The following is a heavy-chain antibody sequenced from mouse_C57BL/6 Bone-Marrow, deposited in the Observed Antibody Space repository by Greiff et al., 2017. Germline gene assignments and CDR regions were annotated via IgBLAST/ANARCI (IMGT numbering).Heavy chain of an antibody. D-gene: IGHD1-1*01. CDR3: ARESYGSSPDV. Sequence: EVKVVESGGGLVKPGGSLKLSCAASGFTFSSYAMSWVRQTPEKRLEWVATISDGGSYTYYPDNVKGRFTISRDNAKNNLYMQMSHLKSEDTAMYYCARESYGSSPDVWGTGTTVTVSS. CDR2: ISDGGSYT. V-gene: IGHV5-4*01. CDR1: GFTFSSYA. J-gene: IGHJ1*03.